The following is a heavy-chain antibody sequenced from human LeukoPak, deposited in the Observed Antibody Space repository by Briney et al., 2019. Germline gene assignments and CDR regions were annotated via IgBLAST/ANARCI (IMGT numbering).Heavy chain of an antibody. J-gene: IGHJ6*03. CDR1: GFTFSSYS. CDR3: ARERFLEWFYYYMDV. Sequence: PGGSLRLSCATSGFTFSSYSMNWVRQAPGKGLEWVSSISSSSSYIYYADSVKGRFTISRDNAKNSLYLQMNSLRAEDTAVYYCARERFLEWFYYYMDVWGRGTTVTVSS. D-gene: IGHD3-3*01. CDR2: ISSSSSYI. V-gene: IGHV3-21*01.